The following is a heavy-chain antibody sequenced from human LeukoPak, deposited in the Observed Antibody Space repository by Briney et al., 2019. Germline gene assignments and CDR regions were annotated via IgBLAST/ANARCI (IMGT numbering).Heavy chain of an antibody. CDR2: ISYIGTNK. Sequence: PGGSLRLSCAASGFTFSSYGMHWVRQAPGKGLEWVALISYIGTNKYADSVKGRFTISRDNSKNTVYLQMNSLRLEDTAVYYCARDLAPVFGYFDYWGQGTLMTVSS. J-gene: IGHJ4*02. V-gene: IGHV3-30*03. CDR3: ARDLAPVFGYFDY. D-gene: IGHD3-10*02. CDR1: GFTFSSYG.